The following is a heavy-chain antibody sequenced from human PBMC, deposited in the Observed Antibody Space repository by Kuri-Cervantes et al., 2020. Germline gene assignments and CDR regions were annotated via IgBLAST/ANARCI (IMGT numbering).Heavy chain of an antibody. Sequence: ETLSLTCAASGFTFSSYSMNWVRQAPGKGLEWVSSISSSSSYIYYADSVKGRFTISGDNAKNSLYLQMNSLRAEDTAVYYCARDQSSTGRGGMDVWGQGTTVTVSS. D-gene: IGHD2-2*01. J-gene: IGHJ6*02. CDR3: ARDQSSTGRGGMDV. CDR1: GFTFSSYS. V-gene: IGHV3-21*01. CDR2: ISSSSSYI.